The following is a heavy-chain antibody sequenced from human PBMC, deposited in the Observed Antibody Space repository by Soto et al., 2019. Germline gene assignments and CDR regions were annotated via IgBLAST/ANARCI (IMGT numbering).Heavy chain of an antibody. CDR2: INVGNGNT. J-gene: IGHJ4*02. CDR1: GYTFTSYA. Sequence: ASVKVSCKASGYTFTSYAMHWVRQAPGQRLEWMGWINVGNGNTKYSQKFQGRVTITRDTSASTAYMELNSLRADDTAVYYCAKLSYDILTGYPVELGWAPPPIDCWGQGTLVTVSS. V-gene: IGHV1-3*01. D-gene: IGHD3-9*01. CDR3: AKLSYDILTGYPVELGWAPPPIDC.